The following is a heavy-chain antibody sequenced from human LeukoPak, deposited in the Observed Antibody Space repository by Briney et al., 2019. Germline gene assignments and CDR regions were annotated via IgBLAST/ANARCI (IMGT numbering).Heavy chain of an antibody. Sequence: ASVKVSCTASGYTFTGYYMHWVRQAPGQGLEWMGWINPNSGGTNYAQKFQGRVTMTRDTSISTAYMELSRLRSDDTAVYYCARAPMIGYYFDYWGQGTLVTVSS. J-gene: IGHJ4*02. CDR1: GYTFTGYY. V-gene: IGHV1-2*02. CDR2: INPNSGGT. D-gene: IGHD3-22*01. CDR3: ARAPMIGYYFDY.